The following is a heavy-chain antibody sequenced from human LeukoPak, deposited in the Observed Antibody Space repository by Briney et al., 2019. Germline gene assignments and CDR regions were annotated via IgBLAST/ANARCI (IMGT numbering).Heavy chain of an antibody. CDR1: GGSISSGSYH. Sequence: SETLSLTCTVSGGSISSGSYHWGWIRQPAGKGLEWIGRIYTSGSTNYNPALKSRVTISLDTSKNQFSLKLSSVTAADTAVYHCARQYGSDGQNCYYENGMDVWGQGTTVTVSS. D-gene: IGHD2-15*01. CDR2: IYTSGST. V-gene: IGHV4-61*02. CDR3: ARQYGSDGQNCYYENGMDV. J-gene: IGHJ6*02.